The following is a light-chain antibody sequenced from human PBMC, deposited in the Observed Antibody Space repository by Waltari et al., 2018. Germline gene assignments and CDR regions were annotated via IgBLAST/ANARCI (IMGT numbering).Light chain of an antibody. J-gene: IGLJ1*01. CDR2: EVS. V-gene: IGLV2-14*01. CDR3: SSYTSTSIPGV. CDR1: SSDVGGYNY. Sequence: QSALTQPASVSGSPGQSITISCTGTSSDVGGYNYVSWYQQHPGKAPKLMIYEVSNRPSGVSHRFSGSKSGNTASLTISGLQAEDEADYYCSSYTSTSIPGVFVTGTKVTVL.